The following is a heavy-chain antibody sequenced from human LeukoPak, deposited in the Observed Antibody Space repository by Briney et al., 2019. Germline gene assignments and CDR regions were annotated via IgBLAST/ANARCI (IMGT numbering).Heavy chain of an antibody. D-gene: IGHD3-22*01. Sequence: PGGSLRLSCAASGFTFSSYSMNWVRQAPGKGLEWGSSISSSSYMYYADSVKGRFTISRDNAKNSLYLQMNSLRAEDTAVYYCARRDSSGYYYRFDYWGQGTLVTVSS. CDR3: ARRDSSGYYYRFDY. J-gene: IGHJ4*02. V-gene: IGHV3-21*01. CDR2: ISSSSYM. CDR1: GFTFSSYS.